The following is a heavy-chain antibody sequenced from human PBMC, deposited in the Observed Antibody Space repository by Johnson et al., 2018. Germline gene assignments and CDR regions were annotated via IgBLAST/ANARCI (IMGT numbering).Heavy chain of an antibody. D-gene: IGHD3-10*01. CDR3: ARILYGSGSYGAFDI. CDR1: GFTFSSHT. Sequence: VQLVESGGDLVQPGGSXRLSCAASGFTFSSHTMSWFRQAPGKGLEWVSNISGRAETTYYADPVKGRFTISRDNSKNSVYLQMNRLRDGDTAVYYCARILYGSGSYGAFDIWGQGTMVTVSS. CDR2: ISGRAETT. J-gene: IGHJ3*02. V-gene: IGHV3-23*04.